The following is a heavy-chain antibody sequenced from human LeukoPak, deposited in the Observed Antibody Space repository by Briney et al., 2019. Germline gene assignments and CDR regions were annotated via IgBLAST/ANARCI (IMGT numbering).Heavy chain of an antibody. CDR1: GFTFSSYS. D-gene: IGHD3-10*01. Sequence: GGSLRLSCAASGFTFSSYSMNWFRQAPGKGLEWVSSISSSSSYIYYADSVKGRFTISRDNAKNSLYLQMNSLRAEDTAVYYCARDLWFGELIDPWGQGTLVTVSS. V-gene: IGHV3-21*01. CDR2: ISSSSSYI. CDR3: ARDLWFGELIDP. J-gene: IGHJ5*02.